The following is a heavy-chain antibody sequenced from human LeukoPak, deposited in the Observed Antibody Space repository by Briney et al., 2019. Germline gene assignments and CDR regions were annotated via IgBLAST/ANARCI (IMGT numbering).Heavy chain of an antibody. CDR3: AREWFNYFDY. CDR2: ISAYNGNT. D-gene: IGHD3-10*01. Sequence: GASVKVSCKASGYTFTGYYMHWVRQAPGQGLEWMGWISAYNGNTNYAQKLQGRVTMTTDTSTSTAYMELRSLRSDDTAVYYCAREWFNYFDYWGQGTLVTVSS. V-gene: IGHV1-18*04. J-gene: IGHJ4*02. CDR1: GYTFTGYY.